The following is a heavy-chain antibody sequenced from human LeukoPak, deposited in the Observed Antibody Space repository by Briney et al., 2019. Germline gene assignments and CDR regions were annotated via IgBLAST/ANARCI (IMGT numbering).Heavy chain of an antibody. J-gene: IGHJ4*02. Sequence: SETLSLTCTVSGGSISSSSYYWGWIRQPPGKGLEWIGSIYYSGSTYYNPSLKSRVTISVDKSKNQFSLKLSSVTAADTAVYYCARDGGGDYDFDYWGQGTLVTVSS. D-gene: IGHD4-17*01. V-gene: IGHV4-39*07. CDR3: ARDGGGDYDFDY. CDR2: IYYSGST. CDR1: GGSISSSSYY.